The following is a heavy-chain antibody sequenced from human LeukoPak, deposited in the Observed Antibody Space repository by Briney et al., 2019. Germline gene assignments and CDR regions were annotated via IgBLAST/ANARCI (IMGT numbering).Heavy chain of an antibody. D-gene: IGHD3-22*01. J-gene: IGHJ5*02. CDR1: GYTFTGYY. Sequence: ASVKVPCKASGYTFTGYYMHWVRQAPGQGLEWMGWINPNSGGTNYAQKFQGRVTMTRDTSISTAYMELSRLRSDDTAVYYCARGLYDSSGYYYTWGQGTLVTVSS. CDR3: ARGLYDSSGYYYT. CDR2: INPNSGGT. V-gene: IGHV1-2*02.